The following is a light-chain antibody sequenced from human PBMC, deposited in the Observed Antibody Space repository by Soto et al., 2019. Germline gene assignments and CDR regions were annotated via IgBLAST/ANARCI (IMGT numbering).Light chain of an antibody. V-gene: IGKV1-5*03. CDR1: QIIDSW. CDR3: QQYSSYPLT. CDR2: KAS. Sequence: DIQMTQSPSTLSASVGDRVTITCRASQIIDSWLAWYQQKPGKAPNLLIYKASNLESGVPSRFSGSGSGTEFTLTISSLQPDDFVTYYCQQYSSYPLTFGQGTKLEI. J-gene: IGKJ2*01.